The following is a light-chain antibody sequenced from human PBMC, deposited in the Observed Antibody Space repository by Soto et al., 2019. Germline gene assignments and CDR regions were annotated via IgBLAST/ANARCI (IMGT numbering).Light chain of an antibody. CDR2: GAS. J-gene: IGKJ5*01. V-gene: IGKV3-20*01. CDR3: QHYAHNSPIT. Sequence: EIVLTQSPGTVSLSPGERASLSCRASQSVSSRLSWYQQRPGQAPRLLISGASSRATGIPDRFSGSGSGTDFTLTISRLEPEDFALYYCQHYAHNSPITFGQGTRLEIK. CDR1: QSVSSR.